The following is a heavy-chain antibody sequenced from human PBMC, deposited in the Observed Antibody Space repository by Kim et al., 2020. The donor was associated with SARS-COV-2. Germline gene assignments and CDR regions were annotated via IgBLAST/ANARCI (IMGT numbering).Heavy chain of an antibody. D-gene: IGHD2-15*01. Sequence: GGSLRLSCAASGFTFSSYWMNWVRQAPGKGLEWVANIKLDGSEIFYVDSVKGRFTISRDNAKNSLYLQMSSLRAEDTAVYYCARDRTNPLVPDAGRFDYWGQGTLVTVSS. CDR2: IKLDGSEI. CDR3: ARDRTNPLVPDAGRFDY. CDR1: GFTFSSYW. V-gene: IGHV3-7*03. J-gene: IGHJ4*02.